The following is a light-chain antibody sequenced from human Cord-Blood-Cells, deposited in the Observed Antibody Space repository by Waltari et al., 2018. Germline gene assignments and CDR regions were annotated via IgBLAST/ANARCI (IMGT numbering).Light chain of an antibody. CDR1: SSDVGSYNL. V-gene: IGLV2-23*01. CDR3: CSYAGSSTWV. CDR2: EGS. J-gene: IGLJ3*02. Sequence: GQSITISCTGTSSDVGSYNLVSWYQQHPGKAPKLMIYEGSKRPSGVSNRFSGSKSGNTASLTISGLQAEDEADYYCCSYAGSSTWVFGGGTKLTIL.